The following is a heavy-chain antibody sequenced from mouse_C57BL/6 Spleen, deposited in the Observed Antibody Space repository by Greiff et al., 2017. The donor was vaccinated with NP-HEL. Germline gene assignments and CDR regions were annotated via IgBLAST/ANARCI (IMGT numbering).Heavy chain of an antibody. CDR3: ASAYSRNDDVYFDV. CDR2: ISNGGGST. J-gene: IGHJ1*03. Sequence: EVQLVESGGGLVQPGGSLKLSCAASGFTFSDYYMYWVRQTPEKRLEWVAYISNGGGSTYYPDTVKGRFPISRDNAKNTLYLQMSLLKSEETAMYDCASAYSRNDDVYFDVWGTGTTVTVSS. V-gene: IGHV5-12*01. CDR1: GFTFSDYY. D-gene: IGHD2-14*01.